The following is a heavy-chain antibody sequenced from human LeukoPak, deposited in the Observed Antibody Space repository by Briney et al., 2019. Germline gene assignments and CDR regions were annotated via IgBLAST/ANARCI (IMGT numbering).Heavy chain of an antibody. Sequence: SVKVSCKASGGTFSSYAISWVRQAPGQGLEWMGGIIPIFGTANYAQKFQGRVTITTDESTSTAYMELSSLRSEDTAVYYCARARSYYCSSTSCYIPLYYEHWGQGTLVTVSS. J-gene: IGHJ1*01. D-gene: IGHD2-2*02. CDR1: GGTFSSYA. V-gene: IGHV1-69*05. CDR3: ARARSYYCSSTSCYIPLYYEH. CDR2: IIPIFGTA.